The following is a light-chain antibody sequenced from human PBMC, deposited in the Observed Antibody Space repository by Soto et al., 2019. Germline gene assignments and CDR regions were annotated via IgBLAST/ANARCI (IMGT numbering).Light chain of an antibody. CDR3: QSYDSSLSAWV. CDR1: SPNIGTGYD. V-gene: IGLV1-40*01. CDR2: GNN. J-gene: IGLJ3*02. Sequence: QPVLTQPPSVSGAPGQRVTISCTGSSPNIGTGYDVHWYQQLPGTAPKLLIYGNNNRPSGVPDRFSGSKSGTSASLAITGLQAEDEADYYCQSYDSSLSAWVFGGGTKLTVL.